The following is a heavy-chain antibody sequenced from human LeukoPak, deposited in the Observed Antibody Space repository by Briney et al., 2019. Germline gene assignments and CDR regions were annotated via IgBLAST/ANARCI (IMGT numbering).Heavy chain of an antibody. Sequence: SETLSLTCTVYGGSFNDYYWNWIRQPPGKGLEWIGEISPTGSTNYNPSLKSRVTISVDTSRRQFSLKVSSVTAADTAVYHCARQRIFDVWGKGTTVTVSS. D-gene: IGHD1-1*01. CDR2: ISPTGST. V-gene: IGHV4-34*01. CDR3: ARQRIFDV. CDR1: GGSFNDYY. J-gene: IGHJ6*04.